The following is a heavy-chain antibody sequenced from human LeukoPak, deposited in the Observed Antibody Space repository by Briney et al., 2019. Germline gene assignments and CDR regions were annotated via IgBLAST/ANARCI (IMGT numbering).Heavy chain of an antibody. CDR1: GFTFSSYS. CDR2: IKQDGDEQ. D-gene: IGHD4-11*01. Sequence: GGSLRLSCAASGFTFSSYSMNWVRQAPGKGLEWVAKIKQDGDEQNYLGSVKGRFTISRDNAKNVLYLQMNNLRAEDTAVYYCARDRRDDSDYVGKYNWFDPWGQGTLVTVSS. J-gene: IGHJ5*02. CDR3: ARDRRDDSDYVGKYNWFDP. V-gene: IGHV3-7*01.